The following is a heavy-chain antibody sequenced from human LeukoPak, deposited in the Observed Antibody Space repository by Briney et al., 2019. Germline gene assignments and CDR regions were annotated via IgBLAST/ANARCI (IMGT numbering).Heavy chain of an antibody. CDR2: INGGNGNT. CDR1: GYTFSSYL. D-gene: IGHD6-6*01. J-gene: IGHJ5*02. Sequence: GASVKVSCKASGYTFSSYLIHWVRQAPGQRLEWMGWINGGNGNTKYAQKFQDRVTITRDTSASTAYMELSSLRSEDTAVYYCAREPWGSSTWGQGTLVTVSS. V-gene: IGHV1-3*01. CDR3: AREPWGSST.